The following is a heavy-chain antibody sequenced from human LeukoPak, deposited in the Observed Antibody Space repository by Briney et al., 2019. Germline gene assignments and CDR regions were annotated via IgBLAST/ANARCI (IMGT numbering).Heavy chain of an antibody. CDR1: GGSISSYY. CDR2: IYTSGST. CDR3: ARDFGIAAARDYYYYYYMDV. J-gene: IGHJ6*03. Sequence: SETLSLTCTVSGGSISSYYWSWIRQPAGKGLEWIGRIYTSGSTNYNPSLKSRVTMSVDTSKNQFSLKLSSVTAADTAVYYCARDFGIAAARDYYYYYYMDVWGKGTTVTISS. V-gene: IGHV4-4*07. D-gene: IGHD6-13*01.